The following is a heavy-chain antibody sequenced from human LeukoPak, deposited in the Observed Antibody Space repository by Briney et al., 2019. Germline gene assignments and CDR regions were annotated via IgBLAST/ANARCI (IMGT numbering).Heavy chain of an antibody. Sequence: SETLSLTCTVSGGSISSYYWSWIRQPPGKGLEWIGYIYYSGSTNYNPSLKSRVTISVDTSKNQFSLKLSSVTAADTAVYYCARKVWGSYRYAPAFDIWGQGTMVTVSS. J-gene: IGHJ3*02. CDR1: GGSISSYY. CDR2: IYYSGST. CDR3: ARKVWGSYRYAPAFDI. D-gene: IGHD3-16*02. V-gene: IGHV4-59*08.